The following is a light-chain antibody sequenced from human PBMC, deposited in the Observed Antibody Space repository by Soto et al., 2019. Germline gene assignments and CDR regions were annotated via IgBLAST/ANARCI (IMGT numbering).Light chain of an antibody. Sequence: EIVLTQSPGTLSLSPGERATLSCRASQSVSGNLAWYQQKPGQAPRLLIYGASTRATGIPAWFSGSRSGTEFTLTISSLQSEDFAVYYCLQYNNWPPYTFGQGTKVDIK. V-gene: IGKV3-15*01. CDR3: LQYNNWPPYT. CDR2: GAS. J-gene: IGKJ2*01. CDR1: QSVSGN.